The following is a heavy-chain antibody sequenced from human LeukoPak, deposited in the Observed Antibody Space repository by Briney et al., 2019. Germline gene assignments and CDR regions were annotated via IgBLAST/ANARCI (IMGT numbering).Heavy chain of an antibody. CDR2: IIPIFGTA. Sequence: SVKVSCKASGGTFSSYAISWVRQAPGQGLEWMGGIIPIFGTANYAQKFQGRVTITADESTSKAYMERGRLRPENTAVYYCARGTPVDSGGNPQEYFQPWGQGTLVTASS. CDR3: ARGTPVDSGGNPQEYFQP. D-gene: IGHD4-23*01. J-gene: IGHJ1*01. CDR1: GGTFSSYA. V-gene: IGHV1-69*13.